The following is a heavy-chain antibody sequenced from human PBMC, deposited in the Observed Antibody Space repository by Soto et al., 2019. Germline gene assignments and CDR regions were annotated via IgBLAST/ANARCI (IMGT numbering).Heavy chain of an antibody. V-gene: IGHV1-46*01. Sequence: ASVKVSCKASGYTFTSYYMHWVRQAPGQGLEWMGIINPSGGSTSYAQKFQGRVTMTRDTSTSTVYMELSSLRSEDTAVYYCARDLGGNQGYCSGGSCYDTPDYYYYGMDVSGQRSTVTFSS. CDR2: INPSGGST. J-gene: IGHJ6*02. CDR3: ARDLGGNQGYCSGGSCYDTPDYYYYGMDV. CDR1: GYTFTSYY. D-gene: IGHD2-15*01.